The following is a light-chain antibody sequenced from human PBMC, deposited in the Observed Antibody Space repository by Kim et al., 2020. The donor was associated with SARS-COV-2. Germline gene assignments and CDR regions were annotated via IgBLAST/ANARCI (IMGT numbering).Light chain of an antibody. CDR2: RNN. J-gene: IGLJ3*02. CDR1: SNNVGNQG. CDR3: AAWDSSLSGWV. V-gene: IGLV10-54*01. Sequence: QAGQTQPHSVSKGLRQTATLTCTGNSNNVGNQGAAWLQHHQGHPPKLLSYRNNNRPSGISERLSASRSGNTASLTITGLQPEDEADYYCAAWDSSLSGWVLGVGAQVTGL.